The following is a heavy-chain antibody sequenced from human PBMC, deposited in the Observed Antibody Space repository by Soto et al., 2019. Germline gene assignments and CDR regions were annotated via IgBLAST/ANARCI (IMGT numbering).Heavy chain of an antibody. CDR1: GGSISSGGYS. V-gene: IGHV4-30-2*01. CDR2: IYHSGST. J-gene: IGHJ4*02. Sequence: TLSLTCAVSGGSISSGGYSWSWIRQPPGKGLEWIGYIYHSGSTYYNPSLKSRVTISVDRSKNQFSLKLSSVTAADTAVYYCARASDSSWRGYFDYWGQGTLVTGSS. CDR3: ARASDSSWRGYFDY. D-gene: IGHD6-13*01.